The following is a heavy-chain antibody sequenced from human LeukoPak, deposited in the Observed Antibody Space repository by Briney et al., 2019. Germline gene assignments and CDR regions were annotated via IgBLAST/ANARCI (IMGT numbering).Heavy chain of an antibody. D-gene: IGHD3-22*01. V-gene: IGHV1-3*01. CDR2: INAGNGNT. Sequence: ASVKVSCKASGYTFTSYAMHWVRQAPGQRLEWMGWINAGNGNTKYSQKFQGRVTITRDTSASTAYMELSSLRSEDTAVYYCASGGGRYDSSGYYYAYYFDYWGQGTLVTVSS. CDR3: ASGGGRYDSSGYYYAYYFDY. J-gene: IGHJ4*02. CDR1: GYTFTSYA.